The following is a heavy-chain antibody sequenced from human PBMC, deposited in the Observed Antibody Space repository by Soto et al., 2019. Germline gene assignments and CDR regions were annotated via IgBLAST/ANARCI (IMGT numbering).Heavy chain of an antibody. CDR1: GFTFSSYG. V-gene: IGHV3-33*01. CDR3: ARASYYYDSSGYYRFDY. J-gene: IGHJ4*02. Sequence: GGSLRLSCAASGFTFSSYGMHWVRQAPGKGLEWVAVIWYDGSNKYYADSVKGRFTISRDNSKNTLYLQMNSLRAEDTAVYYCARASYYYDSSGYYRFDYWGQGTLVTVSS. D-gene: IGHD3-22*01. CDR2: IWYDGSNK.